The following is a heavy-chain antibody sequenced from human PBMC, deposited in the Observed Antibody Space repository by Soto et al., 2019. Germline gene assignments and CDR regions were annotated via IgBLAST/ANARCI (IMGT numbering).Heavy chain of an antibody. Sequence: QVQLVQSGAEVKKPGSSVKVSCKASGGTFSSYAISWVRQAPGQGLEWMGGIIPIFGTANYAQKFQGRVTITADKSTSTAYMELSSLRSEDTAVYYCVTPYYDSSGYKVFDYWGQGTLVTVSS. CDR1: GGTFSSYA. V-gene: IGHV1-69*06. CDR2: IIPIFGTA. J-gene: IGHJ4*02. D-gene: IGHD3-22*01. CDR3: VTPYYDSSGYKVFDY.